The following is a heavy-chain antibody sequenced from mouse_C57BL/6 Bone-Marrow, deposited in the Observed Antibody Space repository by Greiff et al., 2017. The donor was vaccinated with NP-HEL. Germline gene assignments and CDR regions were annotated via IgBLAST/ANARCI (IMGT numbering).Heavy chain of an antibody. CDR2: IDPETGGT. D-gene: IGHD2-13*01. Sequence: VQLLQSGAELVRPGASVTLSCKASGYTFTDYEMHWVKQTPVHGLEWIGAIDPETGGTAYPQKFKGKATLTGDKSSSTAYLELRSLTSEDSAVYYCVRLDGEFAYWGQGTLVTVSA. CDR1: GYTFTDYE. J-gene: IGHJ3*01. CDR3: VRLDGEFAY. V-gene: IGHV1-15*01.